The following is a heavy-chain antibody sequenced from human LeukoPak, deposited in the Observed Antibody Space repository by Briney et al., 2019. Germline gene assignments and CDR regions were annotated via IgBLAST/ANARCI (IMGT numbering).Heavy chain of an antibody. CDR2: INQHGSES. CDR1: GFTFSTYW. CDR3: ARGGLFRYGGTSGDY. J-gene: IGHJ4*02. V-gene: IGHV3-7*01. D-gene: IGHD4/OR15-4a*01. Sequence: PGGSLSLSCEASGFTFSTYWMTWVRQAPGKGLEWVANINQHGSESYYVDSVKGRFIISRDNAKNSLYLHMSSLRGDDMAVYYCARGGLFRYGGTSGDYWGQGTPVTVSS.